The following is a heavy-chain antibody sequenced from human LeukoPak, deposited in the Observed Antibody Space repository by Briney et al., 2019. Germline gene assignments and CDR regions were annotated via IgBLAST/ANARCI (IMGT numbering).Heavy chain of an antibody. V-gene: IGHV3-21*01. CDR2: ISSSSSYI. J-gene: IGHJ5*02. CDR1: GFTFSSYS. D-gene: IGHD3-16*01. CDR3: ARGRVGVLRNWFDP. Sequence: GGSLRLSCAASGFTFSSYSMNWVRQAPGKGLEWVSSISSSSSYIYYADSVKGRFTISRDNAKNSLYLQMNSLRAEDTAVYYCARGRVGVLRNWFDPWGQGTLVTVSS.